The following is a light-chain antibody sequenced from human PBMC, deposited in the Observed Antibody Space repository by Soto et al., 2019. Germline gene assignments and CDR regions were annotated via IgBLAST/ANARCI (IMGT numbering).Light chain of an antibody. CDR2: VVS. CDR1: QYVHIN. V-gene: IGKV3-15*01. Sequence: ETMMTQSPATRSVSPVETATLSCRASQYVHINLAWYLQKPGQAATLLVYVVSARAPGVPARFSGAGSGTEFTLTIRGLQSDDFALFFCQHYYKWTLSFGGGTTVDIK. J-gene: IGKJ4*01. CDR3: QHYYKWTLS.